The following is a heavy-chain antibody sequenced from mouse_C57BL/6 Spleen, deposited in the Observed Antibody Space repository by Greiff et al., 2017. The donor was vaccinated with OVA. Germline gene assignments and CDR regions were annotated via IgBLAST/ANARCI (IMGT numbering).Heavy chain of an antibody. V-gene: IGHV3-1*01. CDR1: GYSITSGYD. J-gene: IGHJ2*01. Sequence: DVKLVESGPGMVKPSQSLSLTCTVTGYSITSGYDWHWIRHFPGNKLEWMGYISYSGSTNYNPSLKSRISITHDTSKNHFFLKLNSVTTEDTATYYCARESSGSLDYWGQGTTLTVSS. D-gene: IGHD3-2*02. CDR2: ISYSGST. CDR3: ARESSGSLDY.